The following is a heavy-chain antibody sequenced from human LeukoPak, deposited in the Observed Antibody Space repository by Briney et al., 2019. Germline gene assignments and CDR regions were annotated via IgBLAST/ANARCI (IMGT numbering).Heavy chain of an antibody. D-gene: IGHD3-3*01. Sequence: SETLSLTCTVSGGSISRYYWSWLRQAPGKGLEWIGYMYHSGGTNSIHHPSLKSRVTISVDTSKNQFSLKLTSVTAADTAVYYCARQEYDFWSGYYIDYFDYWGQGTLVTVSS. J-gene: IGHJ4*02. CDR1: GGSISRYY. CDR3: ARQEYDFWSGYYIDYFDY. CDR2: MYHSGGT. V-gene: IGHV4-59*01.